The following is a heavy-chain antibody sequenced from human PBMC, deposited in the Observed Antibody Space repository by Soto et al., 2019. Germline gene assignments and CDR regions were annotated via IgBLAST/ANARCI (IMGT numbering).Heavy chain of an antibody. CDR1: WYPFTRHF. CDR3: ARDQGRAVAGFYYYYGMDV. J-gene: IGHJ6*02. Sequence: GAPVKGSCKASWYPFTRHFMYLVGQGPGKRLDWMGWINPTGGGTNYEQKFQGWVTMTRDRSISTAYMEVGGVRSDDTAVYYCARDQGRAVAGFYYYYGMDVWGQGTTVTVSS. D-gene: IGHD6-19*01. V-gene: IGHV1-2*04. CDR2: INPTGGGT.